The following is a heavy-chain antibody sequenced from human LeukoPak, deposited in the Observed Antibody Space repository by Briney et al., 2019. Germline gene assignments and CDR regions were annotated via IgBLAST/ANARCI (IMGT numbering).Heavy chain of an antibody. Sequence: GGSLRLSCAASGFTFSSYVMHWVRQAPGKGLEWVSSISSSSSYIYYADSVKGRFTISRDNAKNSLYLQMNSLRAEDTAVYYCAREKIKMSYYDSSGMPVDAFDIWGQGTMVTVSS. V-gene: IGHV3-21*01. CDR1: GFTFSSYV. J-gene: IGHJ3*02. D-gene: IGHD3-22*01. CDR3: AREKIKMSYYDSSGMPVDAFDI. CDR2: ISSSSSYI.